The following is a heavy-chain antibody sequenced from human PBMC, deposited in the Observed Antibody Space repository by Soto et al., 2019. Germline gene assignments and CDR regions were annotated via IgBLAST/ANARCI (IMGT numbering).Heavy chain of an antibody. V-gene: IGHV1-8*01. J-gene: IGHJ5*02. Sequence: GASVKVSCKASGYTYTNLDINWVRQASGQGLEWMGWMNPHSDTGFAQKFQGRVTLTRDTPTSTVYMELTSLRFDDTAVYYCARYQIGEGFTAWGQGTPVTVS. CDR1: GYTYTNLD. CDR3: ARYQIGEGFTA. CDR2: MNPHSDT.